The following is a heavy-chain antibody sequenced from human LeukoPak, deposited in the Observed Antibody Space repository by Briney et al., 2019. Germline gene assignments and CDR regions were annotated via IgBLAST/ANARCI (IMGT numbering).Heavy chain of an antibody. Sequence: GGSLRLSCAASGFTFRNYGMSWVRQAPGKGLEWVSSISSSSSYIYYVDSVKGRFTISRDNAKNSLYLQMNSLRAEDTAVYYCAREVGATSAFFHWGQGTLVTVSS. CDR1: GFTFRNYG. D-gene: IGHD1-26*01. J-gene: IGHJ4*02. CDR2: ISSSSSYI. V-gene: IGHV3-21*01. CDR3: AREVGATSAFFH.